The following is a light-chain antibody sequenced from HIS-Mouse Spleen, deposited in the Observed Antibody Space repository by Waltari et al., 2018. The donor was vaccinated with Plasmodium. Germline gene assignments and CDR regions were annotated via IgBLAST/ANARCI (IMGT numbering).Light chain of an antibody. Sequence: EIVLTQSPGTLSLSPGERATLSCRASQSVSSSYLAWYQQKPGQAPRLLICGASSRATGITDRFIGSGSGTDCTLTISRLEPEDFAVYYCQQYGSSPLTFGGGTKVEIK. CDR3: QQYGSSPLT. J-gene: IGKJ4*01. CDR2: GAS. CDR1: QSVSSSY. V-gene: IGKV3-20*01.